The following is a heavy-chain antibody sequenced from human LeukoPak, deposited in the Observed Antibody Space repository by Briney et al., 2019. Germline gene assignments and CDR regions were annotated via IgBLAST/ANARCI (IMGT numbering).Heavy chain of an antibody. D-gene: IGHD5-24*01. CDR1: GGTFSSYA. Sequence: SVKVSCKASGGTFSSYAISWVRQAPGQGLEWMGRIIPIFRTANYAQKFQDRVTITTDESTSTAYMELSSLRSDDTAVYCCAREGDGYNLSWGQGTLVTVSS. V-gene: IGHV1-69*05. CDR3: AREGDGYNLS. CDR2: IIPIFRTA. J-gene: IGHJ5*02.